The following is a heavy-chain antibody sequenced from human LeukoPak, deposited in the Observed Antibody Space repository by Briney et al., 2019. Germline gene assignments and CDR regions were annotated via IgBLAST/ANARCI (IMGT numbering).Heavy chain of an antibody. CDR3: AKDRWGTADFWDH. J-gene: IGHJ4*02. CDR2: ISDRGGST. CDR1: GFTFSSYA. V-gene: IGHV3-23*01. D-gene: IGHD1-1*01. Sequence: GGSLRLSCAASGFTFSSYAMAWVRQAQGKGLEWVSGISDRGGSTYYADSVKDRFTVSRDNSKSTLYLQMNSLRAEDTGLYFCAKDRWGTADFWDHWGQGVRVTVSS.